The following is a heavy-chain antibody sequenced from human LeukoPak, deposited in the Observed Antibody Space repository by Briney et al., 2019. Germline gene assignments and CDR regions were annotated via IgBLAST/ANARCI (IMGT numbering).Heavy chain of an antibody. CDR3: ARDQRTVGSTVTHY. CDR1: GYTLTELS. J-gene: IGHJ4*02. D-gene: IGHD4-17*01. Sequence: ASVKVSCKVSGYTLTELSMHWVRQAPGKGLEWMGGFDPEDGETIYAQKFQGRVTMTEDTSTDTAYMELSSLRSEDTAVYYCARDQRTVGSTVTHYWGQGTLVTVSS. V-gene: IGHV1-24*01. CDR2: FDPEDGET.